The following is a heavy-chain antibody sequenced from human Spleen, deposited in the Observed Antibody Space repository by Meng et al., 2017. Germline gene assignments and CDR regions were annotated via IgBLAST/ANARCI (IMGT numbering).Heavy chain of an antibody. V-gene: IGHV4-59*01. Sequence: SETLSLTCTVSGGSISNDYWNWIRQPPGKGLEWIGYIYYMGNTNGSPSLKSRVTISVDTSKHQFSLKLSSVTAADTAVYYCARECDSRGSFDYWGQGTLVTVSS. CDR1: GGSISNDY. J-gene: IGHJ4*02. D-gene: IGHD3-22*01. CDR3: ARECDSRGSFDY. CDR2: IYYMGNT.